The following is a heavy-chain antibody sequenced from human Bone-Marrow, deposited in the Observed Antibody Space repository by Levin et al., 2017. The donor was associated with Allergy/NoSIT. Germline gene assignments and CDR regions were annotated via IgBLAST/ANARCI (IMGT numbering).Heavy chain of an antibody. CDR3: ALDRGGAMDF. CDR2: NFNGEST. Sequence: SQTLSLPCTVSGDSIRSLFWSWIRQPPGKGLEWIGYNFNGESTNYNPSLNSRVTISADTSKKQFSLELTSLTAADTAVYYCALDRGGAMDFWGRGTLVTVSS. CDR1: GDSIRSLF. D-gene: IGHD3-16*01. V-gene: IGHV4-59*11. J-gene: IGHJ4*02.